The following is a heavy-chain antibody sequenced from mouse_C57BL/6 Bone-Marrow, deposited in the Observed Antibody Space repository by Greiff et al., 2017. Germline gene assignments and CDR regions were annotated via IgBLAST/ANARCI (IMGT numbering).Heavy chain of an antibody. J-gene: IGHJ2*01. CDR2: IYPSDSET. V-gene: IGHV1-61*01. D-gene: IGHD4-1*01. CDR1: GYTFTSYW. Sequence: QVQLQQPGAELVRPGSSVKLSCKASGYTFTSYWMDWVKQRPGQGLEWIGNIYPSDSETHYNQKFKDKATLTVDKSSSTAYMQLSSLTSEDSAVYYCARRNWDEYYFDDWGQGTTLTVSS. CDR3: ARRNWDEYYFDD.